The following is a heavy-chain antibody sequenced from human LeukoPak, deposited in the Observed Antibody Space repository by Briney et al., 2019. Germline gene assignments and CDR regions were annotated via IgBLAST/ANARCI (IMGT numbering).Heavy chain of an antibody. J-gene: IGHJ4*02. V-gene: IGHV4-31*03. CDR2: IYYSGST. CDR1: GGSISSGGYY. Sequence: PSQTLSLTCTVSGGSISSGGYYWSWIRQHPGKGLEWIGYIYYSGSTYYNPSLKGRVTISVDTSKNQFSLKLSSVTAADTAVYYCARGGITMVRGVTFDYWGQGTLVTVSS. D-gene: IGHD3-10*01. CDR3: ARGGITMVRGVTFDY.